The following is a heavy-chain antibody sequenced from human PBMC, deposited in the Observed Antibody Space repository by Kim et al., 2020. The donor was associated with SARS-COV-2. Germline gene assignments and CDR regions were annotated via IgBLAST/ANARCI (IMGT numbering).Heavy chain of an antibody. D-gene: IGHD1-26*01. CDR3: AKNAGGSYYARFHY. Sequence: GTGEGRFAIYRDNSKNTLYLQMNNLRAEDTAVYYCAKNAGGSYYARFHYWGQGTLVTVSS. V-gene: IGHV3-23*01. J-gene: IGHJ4*02.